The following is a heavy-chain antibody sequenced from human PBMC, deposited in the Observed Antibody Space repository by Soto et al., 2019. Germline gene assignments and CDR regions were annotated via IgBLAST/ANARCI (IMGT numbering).Heavy chain of an antibody. J-gene: IGHJ4*02. V-gene: IGHV4-31*03. CDR3: ARERGYSYGYFDY. CDR1: GASMNSGGYY. Sequence: QVQLQESGPGLVKPSQTLSLTCTVSGASMNSGGYYWSWIRQHPGKGLEWIGYIYYSGSTYYNPSLQSRITISVDTSKNQFALKLSSVTAADTAVYYCARERGYSYGYFDYWGQGTLVTVSS. D-gene: IGHD5-18*01. CDR2: IYYSGST.